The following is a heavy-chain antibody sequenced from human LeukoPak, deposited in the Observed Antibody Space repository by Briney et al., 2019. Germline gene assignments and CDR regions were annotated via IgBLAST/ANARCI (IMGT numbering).Heavy chain of an antibody. D-gene: IGHD2-15*01. Sequence: SETLSLTCAASGGSISSGGYSWSWIRQPPGKGLEWIGYIYHSGSTYYNPSLKSRVTISVDRSKNQFSLKPSSVTAADTAVYYCARVTAYCSGGSCYSLWFDPWGQGTLVTVSS. CDR3: ARVTAYCSGGSCYSLWFDP. V-gene: IGHV4-30-2*01. CDR2: IYHSGST. CDR1: GGSISSGGYS. J-gene: IGHJ5*02.